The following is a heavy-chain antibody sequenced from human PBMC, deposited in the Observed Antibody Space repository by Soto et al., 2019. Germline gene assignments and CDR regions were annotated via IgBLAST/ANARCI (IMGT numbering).Heavy chain of an antibody. J-gene: IGHJ1*01. Sequence: ASVKVSCKASGYTFTNYGLSWVRQAPGQGLEWMGWISTYNGNTNFAQRLQGRVTMTTDTSTSTAYMELRSLRSDDTAVYYCARVDRIIAVASGEGEYFQHWGQGTLVTVSS. D-gene: IGHD6-19*01. CDR3: ARVDRIIAVASGEGEYFQH. V-gene: IGHV1-18*01. CDR1: GYTFTNYG. CDR2: ISTYNGNT.